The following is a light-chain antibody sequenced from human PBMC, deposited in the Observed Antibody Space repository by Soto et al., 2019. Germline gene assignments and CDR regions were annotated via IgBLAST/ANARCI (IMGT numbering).Light chain of an antibody. V-gene: IGKV3-20*01. CDR2: GTS. CDR3: QEFGSN. Sequence: IFLTQSPGTLSLSPGDRATLSCRASHTMDNSNLSWYQHKPGHAPRLLIYGTSNRATGIPDRFSGSGSGTDFILAIPSLEPEDFAVYYCQEFGSNFGGGNRVE. CDR1: HTMDNSN. J-gene: IGKJ4*01.